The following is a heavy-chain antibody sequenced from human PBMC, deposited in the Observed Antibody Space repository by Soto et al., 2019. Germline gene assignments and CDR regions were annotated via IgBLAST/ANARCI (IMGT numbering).Heavy chain of an antibody. V-gene: IGHV4-59*08. CDR3: ARGSGWLDY. Sequence: QVQVQESGPGLVKPSETLSLTCTVSGGSITSNFWSWIRQPPGKGLEWIGYVFHTGNTNYNPSLKSRLTLSVDTSKNRLSLKLDSVTAADPAVYYCARGSGWLDYWGQGTLVTVSS. CDR1: GGSITSNF. D-gene: IGHD6-19*01. CDR2: VFHTGNT. J-gene: IGHJ4*02.